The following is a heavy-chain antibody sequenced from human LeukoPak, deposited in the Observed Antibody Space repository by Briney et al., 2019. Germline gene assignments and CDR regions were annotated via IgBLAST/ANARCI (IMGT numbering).Heavy chain of an antibody. J-gene: IGHJ4*02. Sequence: PSETLSLTCAVYGGSISTYYWSWIRQPPGKGLEWIGYIYYSGSTSYNPSLKSRVTISLDTSKNQFSLKLNFVTAADTAVYFCARGPDSRKVGYWGQGILVTVSS. V-gene: IGHV4-59*01. CDR1: GGSISTYY. D-gene: IGHD3-22*01. CDR3: ARGPDSRKVGY. CDR2: IYYSGST.